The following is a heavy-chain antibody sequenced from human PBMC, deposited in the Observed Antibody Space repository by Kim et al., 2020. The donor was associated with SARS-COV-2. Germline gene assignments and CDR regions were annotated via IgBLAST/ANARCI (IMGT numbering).Heavy chain of an antibody. CDR1: GFTFSNYW. D-gene: IGHD3-22*01. V-gene: IGHV3-7*01. CDR3: VRGTYYYDT. Sequence: GGSLRLSCAASGFTFSNYWMSWVRQAPGKGLEWVANIKQDGSEKYYVDSVKGRFTISRDNAKNSLYLQMNSLRAEDTAMYYCVRGTYYYDTWGQGNLVTVSS. J-gene: IGHJ4*02. CDR2: IKQDGSEK.